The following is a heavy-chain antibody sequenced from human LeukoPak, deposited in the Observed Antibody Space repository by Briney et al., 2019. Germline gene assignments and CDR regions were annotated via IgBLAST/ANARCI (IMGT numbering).Heavy chain of an antibody. Sequence: PSETLSLTCAVYGGSFSGYYWSWIRQPPGKGLEWLGEINHSGSTNYNPSLKSRVTISVDTSKNQFSLKLSSVTAADTAMYYCARSITIFGVVHYGMDVWGQGTTVTVSS. J-gene: IGHJ6*02. CDR3: ARSITIFGVVHYGMDV. V-gene: IGHV4-34*01. D-gene: IGHD3-3*01. CDR1: GGSFSGYY. CDR2: INHSGST.